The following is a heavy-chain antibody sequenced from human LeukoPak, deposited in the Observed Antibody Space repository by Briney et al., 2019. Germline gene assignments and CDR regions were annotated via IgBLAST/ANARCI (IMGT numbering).Heavy chain of an antibody. D-gene: IGHD3-22*01. CDR3: ARATHAYDSSGYAAGY. CDR1: GFIFSSYS. J-gene: IGHJ4*02. Sequence: GGSLRLSCAASGFIFSSYSMNWVRQAPGKGLEWVSSISSSSSYIYYADSVKGRFTISRDNAKNSLYLQMNSLRAEDTAVYYCARATHAYDSSGYAAGYWGQGTLVTVSS. V-gene: IGHV3-21*01. CDR2: ISSSSSYI.